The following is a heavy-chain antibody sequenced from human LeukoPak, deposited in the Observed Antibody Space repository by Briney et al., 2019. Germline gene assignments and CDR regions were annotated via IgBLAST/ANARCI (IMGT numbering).Heavy chain of an antibody. Sequence: GGPLRLSCAASGFTFSSYSMNWVRQAPGKGLEGVSSIRSSSSYIYYADSVKGRFTISRDNAKNSLYLQMNSLRAEDTAVYYCARVGDTSNETFDIWGQGTMITVSS. D-gene: IGHD3-22*01. CDR1: GFTFSSYS. V-gene: IGHV3-21*01. CDR2: IRSSSSYI. CDR3: ARVGDTSNETFDI. J-gene: IGHJ3*02.